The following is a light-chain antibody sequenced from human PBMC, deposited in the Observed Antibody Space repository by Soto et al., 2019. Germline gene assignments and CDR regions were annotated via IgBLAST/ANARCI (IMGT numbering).Light chain of an antibody. CDR3: HQYDGWPVT. J-gene: IGKJ4*02. CDR2: DAI. CDR1: QNISSH. V-gene: IGKV3-15*01. Sequence: MSQPPATLSVSPGERVTLSCMASQNISSHLAWFLQKPGQTPRLLIYDAIIRATDVPARFSGSWSGTEFTLTISSLESEDFAVYYCHQYDGWPVTFGRGTKVDIK.